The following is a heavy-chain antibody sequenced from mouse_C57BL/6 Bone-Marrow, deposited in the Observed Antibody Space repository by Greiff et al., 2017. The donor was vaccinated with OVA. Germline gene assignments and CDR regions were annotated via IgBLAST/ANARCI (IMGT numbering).Heavy chain of an antibody. Sequence: VQLQQPGAELVKPGASVKLSCKASGYTFTSYWMHWVKQRPGQGLEWIGMIHPNSGSTNYNEKFKSKATLTVDKSSSTAYLQLSSLTSEDSAVYYCARDDDYYVYYYAMDYWGQGTSVTVSS. V-gene: IGHV1-64*01. J-gene: IGHJ4*01. D-gene: IGHD2-3*01. CDR3: ARDDDYYVYYYAMDY. CDR1: GYTFTSYW. CDR2: IHPNSGST.